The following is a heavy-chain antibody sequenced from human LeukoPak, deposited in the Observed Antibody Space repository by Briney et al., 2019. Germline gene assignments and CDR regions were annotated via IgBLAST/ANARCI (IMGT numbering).Heavy chain of an antibody. Sequence: GGSLRLSCAASGFTFSSYAMSWVRQAPGKGLEWVSVVCGSGGNTYYADSVKGRFTISRDNSKNTLYLQMNSLRAEDTAVYYCARWLQLAYYYYGMDVWGQGTTVTVSS. V-gene: IGHV3-23*01. CDR3: ARWLQLAYYYYGMDV. CDR1: GFTFSSYA. CDR2: VCGSGGNT. D-gene: IGHD5-24*01. J-gene: IGHJ6*02.